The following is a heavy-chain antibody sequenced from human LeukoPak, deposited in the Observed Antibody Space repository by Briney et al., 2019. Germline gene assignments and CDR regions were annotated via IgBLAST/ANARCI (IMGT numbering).Heavy chain of an antibody. CDR3: ARVIRFLEWSSSWWFDP. J-gene: IGHJ5*02. Sequence: SETLSLTCTVSGGSISSYYWSWIRQPPGKGLEWIGYIYYSGSTNYNPSLKSRVTISVDTSKNQFSLKLSSVTAADTAVYYCARVIRFLEWSSSWWFDPWGQGTLVTVSS. CDR2: IYYSGST. D-gene: IGHD3-3*01. CDR1: GGSISSYY. V-gene: IGHV4-59*01.